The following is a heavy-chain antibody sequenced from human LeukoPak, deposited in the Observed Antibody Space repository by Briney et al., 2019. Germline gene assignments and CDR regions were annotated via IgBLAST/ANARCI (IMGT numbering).Heavy chain of an antibody. CDR1: GGSISSSSYY. Sequence: KASETLSLTCTVSGGSISSSSYYWGWIRQPPGKGLEWIGSIYYSGSTNYNPSLKSRVTISVDTSKNQFSLKLSSVTAADTAVYYCAMTRSYYYYYMDVWGKGTTVTVSS. V-gene: IGHV4-39*07. CDR2: IYYSGST. CDR3: AMTRSYYYYYMDV. J-gene: IGHJ6*03. D-gene: IGHD3-3*01.